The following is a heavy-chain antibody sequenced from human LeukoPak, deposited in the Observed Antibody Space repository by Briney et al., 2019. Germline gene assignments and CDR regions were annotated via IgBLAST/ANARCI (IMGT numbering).Heavy chain of an antibody. CDR3: ARWNLRYFDWLLFADH. CDR2: ISAYNGNT. Sequence: ASVKLSCKASGYTFTSYGISWVRQAPGQGLEWMGWISAYNGNTNYAQKLQGRVTMTTDTSTSTAYMELRSLRSDDTAVYYCARWNLRYFDWLLFADHWGQGTLVTVSS. J-gene: IGHJ4*02. CDR1: GYTFTSYG. D-gene: IGHD3-9*01. V-gene: IGHV1-18*01.